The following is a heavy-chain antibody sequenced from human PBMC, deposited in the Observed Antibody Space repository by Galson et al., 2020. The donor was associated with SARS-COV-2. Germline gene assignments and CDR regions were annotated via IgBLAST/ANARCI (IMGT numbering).Heavy chain of an antibody. V-gene: IGHV4-34*01. CDR3: ARGHRGVVPSPVLGLGPFYSYYYMDV. Sequence: SETLSLICAVYGGSFSGYSWTWIRQAPGKGLEWIGEINIGGNTNYSPSLRSRVTISVDTSKNQFSLRLTSVTTADTAVYYCARGHRGVVPSPVLGLGPFYSYYYMDVWGKGTTVSVSS. J-gene: IGHJ6*03. CDR1: GGSFSGYS. D-gene: IGHD3-16*01. CDR2: INIGGNT.